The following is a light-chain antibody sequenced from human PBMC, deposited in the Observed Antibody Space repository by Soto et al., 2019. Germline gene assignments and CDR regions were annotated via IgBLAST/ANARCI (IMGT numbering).Light chain of an antibody. CDR3: CSYTAGSSVDVI. CDR1: DIGAYTY. Sequence: QSALTQPASLSGSPGQSITISCSDIGAYTYVSWFQQLPNKAPKLLIYDVTNRPSGVSHRFSGSKSGNTASLTIAGLQADDYADYYCCSYTAGSSVDVIFGGGTKVTVL. J-gene: IGLJ2*01. CDR2: DVT. V-gene: IGLV2-14*01.